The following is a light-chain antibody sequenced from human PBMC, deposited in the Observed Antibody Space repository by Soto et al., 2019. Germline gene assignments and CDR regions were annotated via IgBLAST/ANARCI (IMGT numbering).Light chain of an antibody. J-gene: IGKJ2*01. Sequence: EIVLTQSPGTLSLSPGERATLSCRAGQSVSSSYLVWYQQKGGQAPRLLISGASSRATGIPDRFSGSGSGTDFTLTISRLEPEDFAVYYCQQHTSSPHMYTFGQGTRLEIK. V-gene: IGKV3-20*01. CDR1: QSVSSSY. CDR3: QQHTSSPHMYT. CDR2: GAS.